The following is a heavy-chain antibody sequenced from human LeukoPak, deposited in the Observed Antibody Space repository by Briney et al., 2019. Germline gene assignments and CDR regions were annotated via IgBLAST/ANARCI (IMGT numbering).Heavy chain of an antibody. Sequence: PGGSLRLSCAASGFTFSSYAMHWVRQAPGKGLEWVAVISYDGSNKYYADSVKGRFTISRGNSKNTLYLQMNSLRAEDTAVYYCARAPTNVLRYFDWSPGGAFDIWGQGTMVTVSS. V-gene: IGHV3-30*04. CDR2: ISYDGSNK. CDR3: ARAPTNVLRYFDWSPGGAFDI. J-gene: IGHJ3*02. D-gene: IGHD3-9*01. CDR1: GFTFSSYA.